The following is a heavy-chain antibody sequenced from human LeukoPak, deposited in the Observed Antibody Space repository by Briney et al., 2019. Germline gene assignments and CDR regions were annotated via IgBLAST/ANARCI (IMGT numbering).Heavy chain of an antibody. V-gene: IGHV4-59*01. J-gene: IGHJ4*02. D-gene: IGHD3-9*01. CDR1: GGSISSYY. CDR3: ARVRYDIPLYYFDY. CDR2: IYYSGST. Sequence: PSETLSLTCTVSGGSISSYYWSWIRQPPGKGLEWIGYIYYSGSTNYNPSLKSRVTISVDTSKNQFSLKLSSATAADTAVYYCARVRYDIPLYYFDYWGQGTLVTVSS.